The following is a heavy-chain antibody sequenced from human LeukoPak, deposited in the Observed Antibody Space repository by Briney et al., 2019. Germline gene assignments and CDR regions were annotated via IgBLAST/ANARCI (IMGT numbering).Heavy chain of an antibody. V-gene: IGHV4-59*08. D-gene: IGHD5-24*01. CDR3: ARGAGAGYNLQPFDY. Sequence: PSETLSLTCTVSGGSISPYHWSWIRQPPGKGLEWIGYIYYSGSTKYNPSLKSRVSISVDTSKNQFSLQLSSVTAADTAVYYCARGAGAGYNLQPFDYWGQGTLVTVSS. CDR2: IYYSGST. CDR1: GGSISPYH. J-gene: IGHJ4*02.